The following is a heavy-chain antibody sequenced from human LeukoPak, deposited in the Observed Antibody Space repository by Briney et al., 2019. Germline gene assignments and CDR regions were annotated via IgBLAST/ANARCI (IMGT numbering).Heavy chain of an antibody. V-gene: IGHV4-34*01. D-gene: IGHD1-26*01. CDR1: GGSFSGYY. CDR3: ARGRGAMGAFDI. J-gene: IGHJ3*02. CDR2: INHSGST. Sequence: SETLSLTCAVYGGSFSGYYWSWIRQPPGKGLEWIGEINHSGSTNYNPSLKSRVTISVDTSKNQFSLKLSPVTAADTAVYYCARGRGAMGAFDIWGQGTMVTVSS.